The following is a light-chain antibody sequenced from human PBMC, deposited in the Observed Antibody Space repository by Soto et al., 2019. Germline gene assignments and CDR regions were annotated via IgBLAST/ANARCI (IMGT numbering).Light chain of an antibody. V-gene: IGKV1-8*01. J-gene: IGKJ2*01. CDR1: QGISSY. CDR2: AAS. Sequence: AIRMTQSPSSFSASTGDRVTITCRASQGISSYLDWYQQKPGKAPKLLNYAASTLQSGVPSRFSGSGSGTDFTLTISCLQSEDFATYYCQQYYSYPPTFGQGTKLEIK. CDR3: QQYYSYPPT.